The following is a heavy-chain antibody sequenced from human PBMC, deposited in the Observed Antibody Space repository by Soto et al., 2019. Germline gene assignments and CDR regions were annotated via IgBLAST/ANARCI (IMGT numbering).Heavy chain of an antibody. CDR2: ISGTGGST. CDR3: AKGSVTTGGYYYMDV. D-gene: IGHD4-4*01. J-gene: IGHJ6*03. CDR1: GFTFNNYA. Sequence: GGSLRLSCAASGFTFNNYAMNWVRQAPGKGLEWVATISGTGGSTYYADSVKGRFTISRDNSKNTLYLQMNSLRAEDTAVYYCAKGSVTTGGYYYMDVWGKGTTVTVS. V-gene: IGHV3-23*01.